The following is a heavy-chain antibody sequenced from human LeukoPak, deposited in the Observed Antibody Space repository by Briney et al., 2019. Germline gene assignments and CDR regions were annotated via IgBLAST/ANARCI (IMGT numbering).Heavy chain of an antibody. J-gene: IGHJ4*02. Sequence: GESLKISCKGSGYRFSSYWIGWVRQMPGKGLEWMGIINPGDSDTRYSPSFQGQVTVSADKSISTAYLQWSSLQASDTAMYYCARGLRGSNWYENYFDSWGQGTLVTVSS. CDR1: GYRFSSYW. CDR2: INPGDSDT. V-gene: IGHV5-51*01. CDR3: ARGLRGSNWYENYFDS. D-gene: IGHD6-13*01.